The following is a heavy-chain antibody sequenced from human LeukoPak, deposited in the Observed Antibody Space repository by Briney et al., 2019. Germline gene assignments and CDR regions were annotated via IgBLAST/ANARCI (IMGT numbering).Heavy chain of an antibody. CDR1: GFTFSSYG. CDR3: AKPTGTQYSSSAPGGY. Sequence: GGSLRLPCAASGFTFSSYGMHWVRQAPGKGLEWVAFIWYDVTYEYYADSVKGRFTISRDNSKNTLYLQMNSLRAEDTAVYYCAKPTGTQYSSSAPGGYWGQGTLVTVSS. V-gene: IGHV3-30*02. J-gene: IGHJ4*02. D-gene: IGHD6-6*01. CDR2: IWYDVTYE.